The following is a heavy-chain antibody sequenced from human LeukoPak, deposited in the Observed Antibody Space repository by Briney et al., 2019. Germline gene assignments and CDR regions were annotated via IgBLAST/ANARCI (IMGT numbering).Heavy chain of an antibody. V-gene: IGHV4-30-4*01. J-gene: IGHJ4*02. CDR2: IYYSGST. CDR1: GGSISSGDYY. Sequence: SETLSLTCTVSGGSISSGDYYWSWIRQPPGTGLEWIGYIYYSGSTYYNPSLKSRVTISVDTSKNQFSLKLSSVTAADTAVYYCARMGLRYFDWLLKSVYFDYWGQGTLVTVSS. D-gene: IGHD3-9*01. CDR3: ARMGLRYFDWLLKSVYFDY.